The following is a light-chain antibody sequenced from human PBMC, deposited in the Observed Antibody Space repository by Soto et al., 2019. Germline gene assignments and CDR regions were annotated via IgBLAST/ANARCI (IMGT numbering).Light chain of an antibody. CDR1: QDISNY. CDR2: DAS. V-gene: IGKV1-33*01. Sequence: DIQMTQSPSSLSASVGDRVTITCQASQDISNYLNWDQHKPGKAPKLLIYDASNLETGVPSRFSGSGSGTHFTFTISSLQPEDIATYYCQKYDKLPPTFGQGTRLEIK. J-gene: IGKJ5*01. CDR3: QKYDKLPPT.